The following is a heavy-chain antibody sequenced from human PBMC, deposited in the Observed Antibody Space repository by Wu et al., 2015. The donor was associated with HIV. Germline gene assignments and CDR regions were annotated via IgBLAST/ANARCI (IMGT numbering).Heavy chain of an antibody. V-gene: IGHV1-18*01. J-gene: IGHJ6*03. D-gene: IGHD2-2*01. Sequence: QVQLVQSGAEVKKPGASVKVSCKASGYTFTSYGISWVRQAPGQGLEWMGWISAYNGNTNYAQKLQGRVTMTTDTSTSTAYMELRSLRSDDTAVYYCARVYLYCSSTSCSLHYMDVWGQRDHGHRLL. CDR3: ARVYLYCSSTSCSLHYMDV. CDR2: ISAYNGNT. CDR1: GYTFTSYG.